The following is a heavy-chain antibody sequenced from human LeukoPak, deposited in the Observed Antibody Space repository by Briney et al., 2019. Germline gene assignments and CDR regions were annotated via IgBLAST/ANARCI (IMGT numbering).Heavy chain of an antibody. D-gene: IGHD2-15*01. Sequence: GGSLRLSCAASGFTFSTYAMNWVRQAPGKGLEWVSAISGSGGSTYYADSVKGRFTISRDSSKNTLYVQMNSLRAEDTAVYYCAKVTRYCSGGSCYPLMIDYWGQGTLVTVSS. J-gene: IGHJ4*02. V-gene: IGHV3-23*01. CDR1: GFTFSTYA. CDR2: ISGSGGST. CDR3: AKVTRYCSGGSCYPLMIDY.